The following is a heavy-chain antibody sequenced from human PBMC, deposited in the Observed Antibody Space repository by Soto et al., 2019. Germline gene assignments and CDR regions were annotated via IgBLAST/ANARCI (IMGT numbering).Heavy chain of an antibody. CDR2: IYYSGST. CDR1: GCSINRCGYY. D-gene: IGHD6-19*01. V-gene: IGHV4-31*03. CDR3: ARATVEGWLETYYYYGMDV. J-gene: IGHJ6*02. Sequence: SRSRTDTVSGCSINRCGYYWSWIRQQPGKGLEWIGYIYYSGSTYYKPSLKSRVTISVDTSKNQFSLKLSSVTAADTAVYYCARATVEGWLETYYYYGMDVWGQGTTVTVSS.